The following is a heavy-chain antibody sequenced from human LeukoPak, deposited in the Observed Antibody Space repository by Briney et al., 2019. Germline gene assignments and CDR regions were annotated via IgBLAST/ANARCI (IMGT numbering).Heavy chain of an antibody. CDR3: AHRAFNHYDAFEF. J-gene: IGHJ4*02. Sequence: SGPTLVNPTQTLTLTCTCSGFSLSSSGVGVGWIRQPPGKALEWLALIYWNDDKRYNPSLESRLSITKDTSKNHVVLIMTNVDSVDTATYYCAHRAFNHYDAFEFWGQGTLVTVSS. V-gene: IGHV2-5*01. CDR1: GFSLSSSGVG. D-gene: IGHD4/OR15-4a*01. CDR2: IYWNDDK.